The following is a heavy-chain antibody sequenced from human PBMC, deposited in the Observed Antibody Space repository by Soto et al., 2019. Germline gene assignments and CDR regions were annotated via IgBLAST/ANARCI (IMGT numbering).Heavy chain of an antibody. V-gene: IGHV1-18*01. J-gene: IGHJ5*02. D-gene: IGHD3-3*01. CDR1: GYTFTSYG. CDR3: ARGRFLEWLLPKMWFDP. CDR2: ISAYNGNT. Sequence: VASVKVSCKASGYTFTSYGISWVRQAPGQGLEWMGWISAYNGNTNYAQKLQGRVTMTTDTSTSTAYMELRSLRSDDTAVYYCARGRFLEWLLPKMWFDPWGQGTLVTVSS.